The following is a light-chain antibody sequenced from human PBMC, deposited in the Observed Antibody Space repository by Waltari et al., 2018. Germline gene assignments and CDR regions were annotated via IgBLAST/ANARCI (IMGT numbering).Light chain of an antibody. Sequence: DIQMTQSPSTLSASVGDRVTITCRASESISNWLAWYQQKPGKAPKVLIHKASSLESGVPSRFSGSGSATEFTLTISNLQPDDFATYYCQQYDSFWTFDQGTKVEIK. CDR1: ESISNW. CDR3: QQYDSFWT. J-gene: IGKJ1*01. CDR2: KAS. V-gene: IGKV1-5*03.